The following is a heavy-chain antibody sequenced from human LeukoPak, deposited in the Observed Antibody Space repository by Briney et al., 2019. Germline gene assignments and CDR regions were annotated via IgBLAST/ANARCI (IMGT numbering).Heavy chain of an antibody. CDR1: GFIFTYYF. V-gene: IGHV3-7*01. D-gene: IGHD3-3*01. CDR2: IKHDGSEK. J-gene: IGHJ4*02. CDR3: ATDRGWRTSGYYLYYFEY. Sequence: GGSLRLSCAASGFIFTYYFMSWVRQTPGKGLEWVASIKHDGSEKYYVDSVRGRFTISRDNTMNSLYLQMSSLRAEDTAVYYCATDRGWRTSGYYLYYFEYWGQGTLVTFSS.